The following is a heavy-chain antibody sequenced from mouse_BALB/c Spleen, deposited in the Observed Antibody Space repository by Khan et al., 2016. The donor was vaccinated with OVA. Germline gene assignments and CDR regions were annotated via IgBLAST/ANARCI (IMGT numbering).Heavy chain of an antibody. CDR1: GFSLTTYG. J-gene: IGHJ3*01. V-gene: IGHV2-2*01. Sequence: QVQLKESGPGLVQPSQSLSITCTVSGFSLTTYGVHWVRQSPGKGLEWLGVIRNGGNTDSNAAFISRLSITKDNSKSQVSFKMNSLQADDTAMSYCARNSYMYDFTYWGQGTLVTVSA. CDR2: IRNGGNT. D-gene: IGHD2-14*01. CDR3: ARNSYMYDFTY.